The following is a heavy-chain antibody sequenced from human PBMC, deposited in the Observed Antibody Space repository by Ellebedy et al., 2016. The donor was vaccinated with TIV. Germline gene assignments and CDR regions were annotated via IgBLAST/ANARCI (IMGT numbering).Heavy chain of an antibody. CDR2: IYSGGST. J-gene: IGHJ5*02. D-gene: IGHD3-10*02. CDR1: GFIVSSNY. CDR3: AGIADVRFDP. V-gene: IGHV3-53*01. Sequence: GESLKISCAASGFIVSSNYMSWVRQAPGKGLEWVSVIYSGGSTYYADSVKGRFTISRDNAKNSLYLQMNNLRAEDTAVYYCAGIADVRFDPWGQGTLVSVSS.